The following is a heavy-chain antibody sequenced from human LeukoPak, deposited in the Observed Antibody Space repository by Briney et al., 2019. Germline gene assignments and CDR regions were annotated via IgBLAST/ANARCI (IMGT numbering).Heavy chain of an antibody. D-gene: IGHD3-10*01. V-gene: IGHV1-46*01. CDR1: GYTFTSYY. J-gene: IGHJ4*02. Sequence: GASVKVSCKASGYTFTSYYMHWVRQAPGQGLEWMGIINPSGGSTSYAQKFQGRVTMTRDMSTSTVYMELSSLRSEDTAVYYCARVAVRGVIQAYYFDYWGQGTLVTVSS. CDR2: INPSGGST. CDR3: ARVAVRGVIQAYYFDY.